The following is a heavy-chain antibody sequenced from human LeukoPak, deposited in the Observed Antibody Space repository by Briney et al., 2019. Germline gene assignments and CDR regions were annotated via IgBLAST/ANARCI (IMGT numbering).Heavy chain of an antibody. CDR3: ASGAVAGTIDY. Sequence: SVKVSCKASGYTFTSYYMHWVRQAPGQGLEWMGGIIPIFGTANYAQKFQGRVTITADESTSTAYMELSSLRSEDTAVYYCASGAVAGTIDYWGQGTLVTVSS. CDR2: IIPIFGTA. V-gene: IGHV1-69*13. D-gene: IGHD6-19*01. J-gene: IGHJ4*02. CDR1: GYTFTSYY.